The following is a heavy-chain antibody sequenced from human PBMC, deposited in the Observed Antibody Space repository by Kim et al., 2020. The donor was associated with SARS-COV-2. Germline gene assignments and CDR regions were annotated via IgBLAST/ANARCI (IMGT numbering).Heavy chain of an antibody. J-gene: IGHJ4*03. CDR1: GGSISSYY. CDR2: IYTSGST. D-gene: IGHD1-20*01. CDR3: ARDGSNWPFAY. V-gene: IGHV4-4*07. Sequence: SETLSLTCTVSGGSISSYYWNWIRQSAGKGLEWIGRIYTSGSTNYNPSLKSRVSMSLDTSKNQFSLKLSSVTAADTAVYYCARDGSNWPFAYFDHGTLGT.